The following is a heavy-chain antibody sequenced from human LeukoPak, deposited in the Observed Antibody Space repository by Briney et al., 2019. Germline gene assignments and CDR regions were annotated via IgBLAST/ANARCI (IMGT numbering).Heavy chain of an antibody. J-gene: IGHJ4*02. CDR1: GGSFSGYY. D-gene: IGHD5-24*01. CDR3: ARREDGYKNPFDY. V-gene: IGHV4-34*01. CDR2: INHSGTT. Sequence: SETLSLTCAVYGGSFSGYYWSWIRQPPGKGLEWLGEINHSGTTNYSPSLKSRVTISVDESKNQFSLKLSSVTAADTAVYYCARREDGYKNPFDYWGQGTLVTVSS.